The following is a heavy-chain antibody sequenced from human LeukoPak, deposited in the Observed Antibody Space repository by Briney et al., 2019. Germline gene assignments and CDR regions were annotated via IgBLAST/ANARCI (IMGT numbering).Heavy chain of an antibody. CDR1: GYSFTSYW. CDR3: ARRSSIAVRLFDY. Sequence: GESLKISCEGSGYSFTSYWIAWVRQVAGKGLEWMGIIYPGDSDTTYSPSFQGQVTISADKSISTAYLQWSSLKASDTAMYYCARRSSIAVRLFDYWGQGTLSPSPQ. D-gene: IGHD6-6*01. CDR2: IYPGDSDT. V-gene: IGHV5-51*01. J-gene: IGHJ4*02.